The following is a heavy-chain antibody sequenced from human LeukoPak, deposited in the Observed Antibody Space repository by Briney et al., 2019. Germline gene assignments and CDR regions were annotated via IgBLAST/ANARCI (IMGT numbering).Heavy chain of an antibody. V-gene: IGHV3-64*01. D-gene: IGHD6-6*01. CDR1: GFTFSSYA. J-gene: IGHJ4*02. CDR3: ARAGIAARQGGFDY. Sequence: GGSLRLSCAASGFTFSSYAMHRVRQAPGKGLEYVSAISSNGGRTYYANSVKGRFTISRDNSKNTLYLQMGSLRAEDMAVYYCARAGIAARQGGFDYWGQGTLVTVSS. CDR2: ISSNGGRT.